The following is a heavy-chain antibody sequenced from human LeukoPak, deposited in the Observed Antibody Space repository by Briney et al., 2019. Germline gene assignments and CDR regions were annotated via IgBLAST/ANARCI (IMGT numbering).Heavy chain of an antibody. D-gene: IGHD3-22*01. J-gene: IGHJ4*02. CDR1: GFTFSSYA. CDR3: ARDYSSGYYRTFDY. V-gene: IGHV3-30*04. CDR2: ISYDGSNI. Sequence: GGSLRLSCAASGFTFSSYAMHWVRQAPGKGLEWVAVISYDGSNIYYADSVRGRFTISRDNSKNTLYLQVNSLRAEDTAVYYCARDYSSGYYRTFDYRGQGTLVTVSS.